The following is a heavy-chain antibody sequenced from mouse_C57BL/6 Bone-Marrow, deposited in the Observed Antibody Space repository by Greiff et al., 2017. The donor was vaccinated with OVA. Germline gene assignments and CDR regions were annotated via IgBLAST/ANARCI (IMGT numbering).Heavy chain of an antibody. J-gene: IGHJ2*01. CDR3: ARHRYGYFYFDY. D-gene: IGHD2-2*01. V-gene: IGHV5-6*02. CDR1: GFTFSSYG. Sequence: DVKLVESGGDLVKPGGSLKLSCAASGFTFSSYGMSWVRQTPDKRLEWVATISSGGSYTYYPDSVKGRFTISRDNAKNTLYLQMSSLKSEDTAMDYCARHRYGYFYFDYWGQGTTLTVSS. CDR2: ISSGGSYT.